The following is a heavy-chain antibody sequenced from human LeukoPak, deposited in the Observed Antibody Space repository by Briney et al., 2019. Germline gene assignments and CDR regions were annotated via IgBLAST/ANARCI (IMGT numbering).Heavy chain of an antibody. CDR2: MSWNSGNI. D-gene: IGHD2-21*02. CDR1: GFTFDDYA. V-gene: IGHV3-9*01. J-gene: IGHJ6*02. Sequence: GGSLRLSCAASGFTFDDYAMHWVRQAPGKGLEWVSGMSWNSGNIGYADSVKGRFTISRDNAKNSLYLEMNSLRAEDTALYYCAKDITAGGADVWGQGTTVTVSS. CDR3: AKDITAGGADV.